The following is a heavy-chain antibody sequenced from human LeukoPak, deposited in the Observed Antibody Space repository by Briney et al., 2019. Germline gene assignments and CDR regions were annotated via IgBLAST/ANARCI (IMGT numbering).Heavy chain of an antibody. V-gene: IGHV1-2*02. CDR3: ARDPSAYCSSTSCHISPFYVY. Sequence: ASEKVSCKASVYTFTGYYMHWVRHAPGQGLEWMGLINPNSCGTNYAQKIQGRFTMTRDTSISKAYMELSRLRSDDTAVYYCARDPSAYCSSTSCHISPFYVYWGEGTLVTVSS. J-gene: IGHJ4*02. D-gene: IGHD2-2*02. CDR1: VYTFTGYY. CDR2: INPNSCGT.